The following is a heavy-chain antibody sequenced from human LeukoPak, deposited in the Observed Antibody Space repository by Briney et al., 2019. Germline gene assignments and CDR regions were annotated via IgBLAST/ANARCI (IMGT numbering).Heavy chain of an antibody. J-gene: IGHJ6*04. Sequence: ASVKVSCKASGGSFSTYTISWVRQAPGQGLEWMGGIIHIFTTADYAQKFQGRVRITADKSTSTAYMELRSLRSEDTAVYFCARGRGVGAYYYGMDVWGKGTTVTVSS. CDR1: GGSFSTYT. CDR3: ARGRGVGAYYYGMDV. V-gene: IGHV1-69*06. D-gene: IGHD2-15*01. CDR2: IIHIFTTA.